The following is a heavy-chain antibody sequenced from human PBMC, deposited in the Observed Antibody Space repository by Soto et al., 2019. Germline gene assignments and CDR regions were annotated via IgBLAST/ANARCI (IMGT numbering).Heavy chain of an antibody. Sequence: ASVKVSCKASGYTFTSYYMHWVRQAPGQGLEWMGIINPSGGSTSYAQKFQGRVTMTRDTSTSTVYMELSSLRSEDTAVYYCARGAGQLLSDYGMDVWSQGTTVTVSS. CDR2: INPSGGST. D-gene: IGHD2-2*01. V-gene: IGHV1-46*01. J-gene: IGHJ6*02. CDR3: ARGAGQLLSDYGMDV. CDR1: GYTFTSYY.